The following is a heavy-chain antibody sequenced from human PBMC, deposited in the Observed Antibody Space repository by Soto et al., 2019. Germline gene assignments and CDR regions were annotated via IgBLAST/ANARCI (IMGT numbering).Heavy chain of an antibody. CDR3: ARKPGRYDSSGYYQPYFDY. J-gene: IGHJ4*02. V-gene: IGHV3-30-3*01. CDR2: ISYDGSNK. Sequence: QVQLVESGGGVVQPGRSLRLSCAASGFTFSSYAMHWVRQAPGKGLEWVAVISYDGSNKYYADSVKGRFTISRDNSKNMLYLQMNSLRAEDTAVYYCARKPGRYDSSGYYQPYFDYWGQGTLVTVSS. CDR1: GFTFSSYA. D-gene: IGHD3-22*01.